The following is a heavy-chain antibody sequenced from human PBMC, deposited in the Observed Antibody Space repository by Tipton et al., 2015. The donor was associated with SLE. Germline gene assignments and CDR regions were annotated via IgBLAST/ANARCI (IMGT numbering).Heavy chain of an antibody. CDR3: AKVPHTNYYYYYGMDV. CDR1: GFTFSSYS. D-gene: IGHD2-2*01. V-gene: IGHV3-21*01. J-gene: IGHJ6*02. Sequence: SLRLSCAASGFTFSSYSMNWVRQAPGKGLEWVSSISSSSSYIYYADSVKGRFTISRDNSKNTLYLQMNSLRAEDTAVYYCAKVPHTNYYYYYGMDVWGQGTTVTVSS. CDR2: ISSSSSYI.